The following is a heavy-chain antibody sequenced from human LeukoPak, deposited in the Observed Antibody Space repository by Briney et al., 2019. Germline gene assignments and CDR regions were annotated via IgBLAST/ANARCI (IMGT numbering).Heavy chain of an antibody. CDR1: GFTFSSYS. Sequence: PGGSLRLSCAASGFTFSSYSMNWVRQAPGKGLEWVSSISSSSYIYYADSVKGRFTISRDNAKNSLYLQMNSLRAEDTTVYYCAELGITMIGGVWGKGTTVTISS. V-gene: IGHV3-21*01. CDR2: ISSSSYI. J-gene: IGHJ6*04. CDR3: AELGITMIGGV. D-gene: IGHD3-10*02.